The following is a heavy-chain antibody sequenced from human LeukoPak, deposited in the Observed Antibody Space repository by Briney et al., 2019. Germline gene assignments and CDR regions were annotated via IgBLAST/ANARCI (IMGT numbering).Heavy chain of an antibody. J-gene: IGHJ4*02. Sequence: PSQTLSLTCNVFGGSISSGNYYWSWIRQPAGKGLEWIGRIYSSGRTNYNPSLKSRATISVDTSKNQFSLNLSSVTATDTAVYYCARDIHTSDWTKFDYWGQGTLVTVSS. CDR3: ARDIHTSDWTKFDY. D-gene: IGHD6-19*01. CDR1: GGSISSGNYY. V-gene: IGHV4-61*02. CDR2: IYSSGRT.